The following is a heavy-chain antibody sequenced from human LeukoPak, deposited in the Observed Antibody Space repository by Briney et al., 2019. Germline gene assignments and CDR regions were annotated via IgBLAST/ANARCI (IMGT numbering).Heavy chain of an antibody. Sequence: GGSLRLSCAASRFTFSSYGMHWVRQAPGKGLEWVAYIQYDGSNEQYADSVKGRFSISRDSSKNILYLQMNSLRAEDTAVYYCAKDRCSNGVGCYYYYMDVWGKGTTVTVSS. D-gene: IGHD2-8*01. CDR3: AKDRCSNGVGCYYYYMDV. CDR1: RFTFSSYG. CDR2: IQYDGSNE. V-gene: IGHV3-30*02. J-gene: IGHJ6*03.